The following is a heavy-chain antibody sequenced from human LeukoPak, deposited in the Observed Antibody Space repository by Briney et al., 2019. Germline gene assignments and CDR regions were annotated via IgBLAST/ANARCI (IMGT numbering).Heavy chain of an antibody. V-gene: IGHV4-59*04. CDR2: IYHSGST. Sequence: SETLSLTCTVSGGSISSYYWSWIRQPPGKGLEWIGYIYHSGSTYYNPSLKSRVTISVDRSKNQFSLKLSSVTAADTAVYYCAVQVYDILTGYYNAAFDYWGQGTLVTVSS. D-gene: IGHD3-9*01. J-gene: IGHJ4*02. CDR3: AVQVYDILTGYYNAAFDY. CDR1: GGSISSYY.